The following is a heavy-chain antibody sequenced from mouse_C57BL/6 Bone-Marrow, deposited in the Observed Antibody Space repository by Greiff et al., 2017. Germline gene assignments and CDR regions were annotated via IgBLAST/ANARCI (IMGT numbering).Heavy chain of an antibody. V-gene: IGHV5-4*01. CDR2: ISDGGSYT. CDR1: GFTFSSYA. D-gene: IGHD2-3*01. Sequence: DVMLVESGGGLVKPGGSLKLSCAASGFTFSSYAMSWVRQTPEKRLEWVATISDGGSYTYYPDNVKGRFTISRDNAKNNLYLQMSHLKSEDTAMYYCARDYDGASFAYWGQGTLVTVSA. J-gene: IGHJ3*01. CDR3: ARDYDGASFAY.